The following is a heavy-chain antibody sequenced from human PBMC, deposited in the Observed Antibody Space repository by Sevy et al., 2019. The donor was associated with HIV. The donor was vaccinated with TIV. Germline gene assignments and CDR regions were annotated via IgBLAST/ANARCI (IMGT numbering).Heavy chain of an antibody. CDR1: GFTFRTHW. CDR2: INQDGSEK. V-gene: IGHV3-7*01. D-gene: IGHD2-21*01. Sequence: GGSLRLSCAASGFTFRTHWMTWVRQAPGKGLEWVANINQDGSEKSYVDSMKGRFTTSRDDAKNTLYLQMNSLRVEDTAMYYGASHSSWGQGTLVTVSS. J-gene: IGHJ5*02. CDR3: ASHSS.